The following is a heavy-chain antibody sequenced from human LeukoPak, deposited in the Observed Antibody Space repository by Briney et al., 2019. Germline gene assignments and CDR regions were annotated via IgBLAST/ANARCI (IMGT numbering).Heavy chain of an antibody. D-gene: IGHD6-13*01. CDR2: ISYNGSNK. Sequence: GGSLTLSCAASGFTFSSYAMHWVRQPPGKGLEWVAVISYNGSNKYYAGSVKGRFTISRDNSENTLYLQMNSLRAEDTAVYYCARAAIGQQLVRGDWFDPWGQGTLVTVSS. CDR1: GFTFSSYA. V-gene: IGHV3-30*04. J-gene: IGHJ5*02. CDR3: ARAAIGQQLVRGDWFDP.